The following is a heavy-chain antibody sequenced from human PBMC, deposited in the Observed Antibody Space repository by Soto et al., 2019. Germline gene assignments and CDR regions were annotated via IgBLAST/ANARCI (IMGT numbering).Heavy chain of an antibody. CDR3: ATRGYCGGDCFSY. D-gene: IGHD2-21*02. CDR2: INPNTGGT. J-gene: IGHJ4*02. CDR1: GYTFTGYY. Sequence: ASVKVSCKASGYTFTGYYMHWLRQAPGQGLEWMGWINPNTGGTNYAQKFQGRVTMTRDTPISTGYMELTRLRSDDTAVYYCATRGYCGGDCFSYWGQGTLVTVSS. V-gene: IGHV1-2*02.